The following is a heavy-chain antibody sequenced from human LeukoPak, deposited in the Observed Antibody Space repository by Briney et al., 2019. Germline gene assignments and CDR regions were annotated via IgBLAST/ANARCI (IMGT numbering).Heavy chain of an antibody. CDR2: INGDGSSI. Sequence: PGGSLRLSCAASGLTYRNYWVHWVRQAPGKGLEWVSRINGDGSSITSVDSVKGRFTISRDNAKNTLHLQMNSLRVEDTAVYYCARGTERLPRSAFDIWGQGTLVTVSS. CDR3: ARGTERLPRSAFDI. J-gene: IGHJ3*02. V-gene: IGHV3-74*03. CDR1: GLTYRNYW. D-gene: IGHD5-18*01.